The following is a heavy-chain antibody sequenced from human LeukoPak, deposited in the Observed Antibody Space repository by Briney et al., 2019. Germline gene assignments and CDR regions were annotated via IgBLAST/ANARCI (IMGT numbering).Heavy chain of an antibody. J-gene: IGHJ4*02. CDR3: ARVWIRGGYCFDY. Sequence: SETLSLTCTVSGGSISSHYWSWIRQPPGKGLEWIGYIYYSGSTNYNPSLKSRVTISVDTSKNQFSLKLSSVTAADTAVYYCARVWIRGGYCFDYWGQGTLVTVSS. CDR2: IYYSGST. CDR1: GGSISSHY. D-gene: IGHD3-3*01. V-gene: IGHV4-59*11.